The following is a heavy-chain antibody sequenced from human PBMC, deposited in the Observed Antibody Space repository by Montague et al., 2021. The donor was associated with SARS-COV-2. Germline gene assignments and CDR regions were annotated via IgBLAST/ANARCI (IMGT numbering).Heavy chain of an antibody. V-gene: IGHV4-39*01. CDR2: SRYGGTS. J-gene: IGHJ2*01. CDR3: ARQDIQLRFDL. D-gene: IGHD1-1*01. Sequence: SETLSLTCTVSSGSISNDIYYWGWIRQPPGKGPEWIGGSRYGGTSYYNPSLKSRVTMSIDTSKNQCSLKMTAVTAADTAVYFCARQDIQLRFDLWGRGTLVTVSS. CDR1: SGSISNDIYY.